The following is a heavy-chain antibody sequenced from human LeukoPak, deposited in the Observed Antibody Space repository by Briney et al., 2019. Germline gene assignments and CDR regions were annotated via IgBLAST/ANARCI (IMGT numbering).Heavy chain of an antibody. J-gene: IGHJ2*01. Sequence: SETLSLTCTVSGGSISSYYWSWIRQPPGKGLEWIGYICYSGSTNYNPSLKSRVTVSVDTSKNQFSLTLSSVTAADTAVYYCARDAYSSGPTRSRSYWYFDLWGRGTLVTVSS. CDR3: ARDAYSSGPTRSRSYWYFDL. V-gene: IGHV4-59*01. CDR2: ICYSGST. D-gene: IGHD6-19*01. CDR1: GGSISSYY.